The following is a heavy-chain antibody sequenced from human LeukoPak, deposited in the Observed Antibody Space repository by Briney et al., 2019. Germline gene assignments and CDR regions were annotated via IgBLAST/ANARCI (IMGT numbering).Heavy chain of an antibody. D-gene: IGHD2-21*01. Sequence: GGSLRLSCVASGFSFGNYAMSWVRQAPGKGLQWVSQISGTGGATWYAGFARDRFTISRDNSKKTLYLQMSGLRVGDTAMYYCVKDPRDTYGTNWFVSWGQGTRLIVSS. V-gene: IGHV3-23*01. J-gene: IGHJ5*01. CDR3: VKDPRDTYGTNWFVS. CDR1: GFSFGNYA. CDR2: ISGTGGAT.